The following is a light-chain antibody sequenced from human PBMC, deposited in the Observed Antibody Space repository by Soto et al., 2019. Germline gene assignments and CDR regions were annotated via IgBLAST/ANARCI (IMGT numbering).Light chain of an antibody. V-gene: IGKV3-15*01. J-gene: IGKJ1*01. CDR3: RRLNNWPPWT. CDR1: QSVSSN. Sequence: EIVMTHSPATLSVSPGERATLSCRASQSVSSNLAWYQQKPGQAPRLLMYGASTRATGIPDRFSGSGSGTELTLTISSLQSEDFAVYYCRRLNNWPPWTCGEGTKVEVK. CDR2: GAS.